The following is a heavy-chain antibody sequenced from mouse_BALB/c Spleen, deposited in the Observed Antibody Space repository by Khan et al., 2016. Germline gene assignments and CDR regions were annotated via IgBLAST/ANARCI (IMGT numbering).Heavy chain of an antibody. V-gene: IGHV9-3*02. CDR3: ARPARATFVY. D-gene: IGHD3-1*01. J-gene: IGHJ3*01. CDR1: GYTFTNYG. CDR2: IHTSTGEP. Sequence: QIQLVQSGPELKTPGETVKISCKASGYTFTNYGMNWVKQAPGKGLKWMGWIHTSTGEPTYAEEFKGRIAFSLETSASTAYLQINNLKSEDTATYFCARPARATFVYWGQGTLVTVSA.